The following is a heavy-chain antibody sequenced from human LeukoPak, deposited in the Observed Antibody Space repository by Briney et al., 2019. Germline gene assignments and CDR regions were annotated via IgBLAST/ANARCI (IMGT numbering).Heavy chain of an antibody. CDR2: INPSGGST. V-gene: IGHV1-46*01. CDR3: ARADASDY. J-gene: IGHJ4*02. Sequence: SVKVSCKAFGYTFTSYYMHWVRQAPGQGLEWMGTINPSGGSTSYAQNFQGRVTMTRDTSTRTVYMELSSLRSEDTAVYYCARADASDYWGQGTLVTVSS. CDR1: GYTFTSYY.